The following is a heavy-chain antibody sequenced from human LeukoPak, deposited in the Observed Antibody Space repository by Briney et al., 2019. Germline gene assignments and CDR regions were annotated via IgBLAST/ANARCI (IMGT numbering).Heavy chain of an antibody. CDR2: IIPIFGTS. J-gene: IGHJ6*02. V-gene: IGHV1-69*13. CDR3: ARARTYYDILTGNYYYYGMGL. D-gene: IGHD3-9*01. CDR1: GDTFSIYA. Sequence: ASVKVSCKASGDTFSIYAISWVRQAPGQGLEWMGGIIPIFGTSNYAQKFQGRVTITADDSTSTAYMELSSLRSEDTAVYYCARARTYYDILTGNYYYYGMGLWGQGTTVTVSS.